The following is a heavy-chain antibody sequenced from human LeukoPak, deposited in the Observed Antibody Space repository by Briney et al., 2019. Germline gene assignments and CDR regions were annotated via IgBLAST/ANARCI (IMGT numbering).Heavy chain of an antibody. CDR3: ARAWSMIRDFWTGSPFDY. V-gene: IGHV3-30*02. J-gene: IGHJ4*02. Sequence: PGGSLRLSCAASGFTFSSYGMHWVRQAPGKGLEWVAFIRYDGSNKYYADSVKGRFTISRDNSKNTLYLQMNSLRAEDTAVYYCARAWSMIRDFWTGSPFDYWGQGTLVTVSS. D-gene: IGHD3/OR15-3a*01. CDR2: IRYDGSNK. CDR1: GFTFSSYG.